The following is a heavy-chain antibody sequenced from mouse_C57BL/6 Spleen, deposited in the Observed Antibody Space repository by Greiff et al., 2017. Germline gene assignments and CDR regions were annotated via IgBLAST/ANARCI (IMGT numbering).Heavy chain of an antibody. CDR1: GYTFTDYN. V-gene: IGHV1-18*01. Sequence: VQLKEPGPELVKPGASVKIPCKASGYTFTDYNMDWVKQSHGKSLEWIGDINPNNGGTIYNQKFKGKATLTVDKSSSTAYMELRSLTSEDAAVYYCTRAQGPLDDWGQGTTLTVSS. D-gene: IGHD3-2*02. CDR2: INPNNGGT. CDR3: TRAQGPLDD. J-gene: IGHJ2*01.